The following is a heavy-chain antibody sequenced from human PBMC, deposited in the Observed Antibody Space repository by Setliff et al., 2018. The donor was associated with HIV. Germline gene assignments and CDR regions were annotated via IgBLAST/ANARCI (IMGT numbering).Heavy chain of an antibody. CDR1: GYSFTNYW. J-gene: IGHJ3*02. V-gene: IGHV5-51*01. D-gene: IGHD1-26*01. CDR2: IYPGDSDT. CDR3: ARLDSGSYFRSSYAFDI. Sequence: PGESLKISCKGSGYSFTNYWIDWVRQMPGKGLERMGIIYPGDSDTRYSPSFQGQVTISADKSISTAYLQWSSLKASDTAMYYCARLDSGSYFRSSYAFDIWGQGTMVTVPS.